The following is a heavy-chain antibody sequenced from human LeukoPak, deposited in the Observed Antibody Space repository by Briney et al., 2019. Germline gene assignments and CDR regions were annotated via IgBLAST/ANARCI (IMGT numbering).Heavy chain of an antibody. Sequence: GGSLRLSCAASGFTFSSYSMNWVRQAPGKGLEWVSSISSSSSYIYYADSVKGRFTISRDNAKNSLYLQMNSLRAEDTAVYYCAGGARLGELLGYWGKGPLVPVPS. CDR2: ISSSSSYI. J-gene: IGHJ4*02. CDR1: GFTFSSYS. CDR3: AGGARLGELLGY. V-gene: IGHV3-21*01. D-gene: IGHD3-10*01.